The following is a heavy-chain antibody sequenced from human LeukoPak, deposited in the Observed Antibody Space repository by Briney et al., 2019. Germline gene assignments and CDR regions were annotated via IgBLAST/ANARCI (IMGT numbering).Heavy chain of an antibody. D-gene: IGHD3-10*01. CDR2: IYTSGST. CDR3: ARGAGSGSYYYMDV. CDR1: GGSISSGSYY. V-gene: IGHV4-61*02. J-gene: IGHJ6*03. Sequence: TLSLTCTVSGGSISSGSYYWSWIRQPAGKGLEWIGRIYTSGSTNYNPSLKSRVTISVDTSKNQFSLKLSSVTAADTAVYYCARGAGSGSYYYMDVWGKGTTVTVSS.